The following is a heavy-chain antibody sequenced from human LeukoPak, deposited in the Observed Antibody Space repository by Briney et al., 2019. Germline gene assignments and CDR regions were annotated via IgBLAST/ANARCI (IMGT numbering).Heavy chain of an antibody. CDR1: GGTFSSYA. CDR3: ASGGSYSGFDP. J-gene: IGHJ5*02. CDR2: IIPILGIA. Sequence: SVKVSCKASGGTFSSYAISWVRQAPGQGLEWMGRIIPILGIANYAQKFQGRVTITADESTSTAYMELSSLRSEDTAVYYCASGGSYSGFDPWGQGTLVTVSS. V-gene: IGHV1-69*04. D-gene: IGHD1-26*01.